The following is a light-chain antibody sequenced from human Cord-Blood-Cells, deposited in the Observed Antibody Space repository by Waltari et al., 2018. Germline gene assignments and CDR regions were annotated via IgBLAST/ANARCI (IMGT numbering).Light chain of an antibody. CDR2: GAS. V-gene: IGKV3-15*01. Sequence: EIVMMQSPVPMSVSPGPTAPLSCRASQCGSSNLAWYQQKTGQAPRLLIYGASTRATGIPARFCGSGSGTEFTLTISSLQSEDFAVYYYQQYNNWPLYTFGQGTKLEIK. CDR3: QQYNNWPLYT. J-gene: IGKJ2*01. CDR1: QCGSSN.